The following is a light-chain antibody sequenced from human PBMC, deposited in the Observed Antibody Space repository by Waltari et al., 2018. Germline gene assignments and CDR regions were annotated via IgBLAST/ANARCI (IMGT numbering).Light chain of an antibody. CDR3: QSGDSTSTHVV. CDR1: ALPKQY. J-gene: IGLJ2*01. V-gene: IGLV3-25*03. Sequence: SYELTQPPSVSVSPGQTARITCSGDALPKQYAFWYQQKPGQAPVLVPYKDTGRPSGIPDRFSGSSSGKTVTLTISGVQAEDEADYYCQSGDSTSTHVVFGGGTKLTVL. CDR2: KDT.